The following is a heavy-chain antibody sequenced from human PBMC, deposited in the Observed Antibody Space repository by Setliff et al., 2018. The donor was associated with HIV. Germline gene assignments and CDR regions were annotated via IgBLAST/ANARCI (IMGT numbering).Heavy chain of an antibody. V-gene: IGHV4-34*01. D-gene: IGHD3-10*01. CDR1: GFTFISYS. CDR2: INHSGSG. Sequence: GSLRLSCAASGFTFISYSMNWVRQPPGKGLEWIGEINHSGSGNYNPSLTSRVTISLDTSKNQFSLKLSSVTAADTAVYYCARGLQYYDSGSYSEDYWGQGTLVTVSS. J-gene: IGHJ4*02. CDR3: ARGLQYYDSGSYSEDY.